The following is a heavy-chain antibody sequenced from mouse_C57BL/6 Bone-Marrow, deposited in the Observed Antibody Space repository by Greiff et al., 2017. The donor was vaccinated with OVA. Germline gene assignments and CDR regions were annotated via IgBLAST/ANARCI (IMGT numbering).Heavy chain of an antibody. CDR1: GYTFTSYW. D-gene: IGHD1-1*01. J-gene: IGHJ4*01. CDR2: IDPSDSET. V-gene: IGHV1-52*01. CDR3: AREKNYYGSSYDYAMDY. Sequence: QVQLQQPGAELVRPGSSVKLSCKASGYTFTSYWMHWVKQRPIQGLEWIGNIDPSDSETNYNQKFKDKATLTVDKSSSTAYMQLSSLTSEDSAVYYCAREKNYYGSSYDYAMDYWGQGTSVTVSS.